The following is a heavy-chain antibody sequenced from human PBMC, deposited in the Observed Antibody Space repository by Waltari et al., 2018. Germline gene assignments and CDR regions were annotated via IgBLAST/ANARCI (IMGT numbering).Heavy chain of an antibody. Sequence: EVQLVETGGGLIQPGGSLRLSCAASGFTVSSNYLSWVRQAPGKGLEWVSVIYSGGSTYYADSVKGRFTISRDNSKNTLYLQMNSLRAEDTAVYYCARDIVAAAGEPDYWGQGTLVTVSS. V-gene: IGHV3-53*02. D-gene: IGHD6-13*01. J-gene: IGHJ4*02. CDR3: ARDIVAAAGEPDY. CDR1: GFTVSSNY. CDR2: IYSGGST.